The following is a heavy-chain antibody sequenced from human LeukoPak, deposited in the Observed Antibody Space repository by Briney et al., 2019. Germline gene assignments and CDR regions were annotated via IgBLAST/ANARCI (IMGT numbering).Heavy chain of an antibody. CDR2: ISSSSSTI. J-gene: IGHJ4*02. D-gene: IGHD2/OR15-2a*01. V-gene: IGHV3-48*01. CDR1: GFTFSSYS. CDR3: ARDWFHAIDC. Sequence: GGSLRLSCAASGFTFSSYSMNWVRQAPGKGLEWVSYISSSSSTIYYADSVKGRFTISRGNAKNSLYLQMNSLRAEDTALYYCARDWFHAIDCWGQGTLVTVSS.